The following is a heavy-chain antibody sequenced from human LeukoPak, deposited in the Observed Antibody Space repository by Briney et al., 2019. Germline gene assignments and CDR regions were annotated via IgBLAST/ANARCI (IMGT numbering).Heavy chain of an antibody. D-gene: IGHD6-13*01. Sequence: SETLSLTCTVSGGSISSSIYYWGWIRQPPGKGLEWIGSIYYSGSTYYNPSLKSRVTISVDTSKNHLSLKLSSVTAADTAVYYCATLNSSSWYLGYFDYWGQGTLVTVSS. V-gene: IGHV4-39*01. J-gene: IGHJ4*02. CDR2: IYYSGST. CDR1: GGSISSSIYY. CDR3: ATLNSSSWYLGYFDY.